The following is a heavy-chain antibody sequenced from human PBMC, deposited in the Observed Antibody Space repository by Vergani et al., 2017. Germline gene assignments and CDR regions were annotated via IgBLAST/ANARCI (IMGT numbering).Heavy chain of an antibody. Sequence: QVQLQESGPGLVKPSQTLSLTCTVSGGSISSGGYYWSWIRQHPGKGLEWIGYIYYSGSTYYNPSLKSLVTISVDTSKNQFSLKLSSVTAADTAVYYCARDFLIESVTAYYYYGMDVWGQGTTVTVSS. D-gene: IGHD4-17*01. CDR2: IYYSGST. J-gene: IGHJ6*02. CDR1: GGSISSGGYY. V-gene: IGHV4-31*01. CDR3: ARDFLIESVTAYYYYGMDV.